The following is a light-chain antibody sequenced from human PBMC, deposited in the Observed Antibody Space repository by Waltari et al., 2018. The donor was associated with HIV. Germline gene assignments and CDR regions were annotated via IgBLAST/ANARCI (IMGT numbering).Light chain of an antibody. CDR2: SDI. V-gene: IGLV1-40*01. Sequence: QSALTQPPSVSGAPGQRVTISCTGNRSNIGAGYFVHWYQHLPGIAPKPLVYSDIIRPSGVPDRFSGSKSGTSASLVITGLQAEDEAVYYCQSYDRSLSVWVFGGGTKVTVL. CDR1: RSNIGAGYF. J-gene: IGLJ3*02. CDR3: QSYDRSLSVWV.